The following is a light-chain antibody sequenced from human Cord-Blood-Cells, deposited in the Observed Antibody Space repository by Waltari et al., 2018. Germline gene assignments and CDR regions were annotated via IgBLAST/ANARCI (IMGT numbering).Light chain of an antibody. V-gene: IGLV1-40*01. CDR2: GNS. Sequence: QSVLTQPPSVSGAPGQRVTISCTGSSPNLGAGYDVPRYQQLPGTAPKLLIYGNSNRPSGVPDRFSGSKSGTSASLAITGLQAEDEADYYCQSYDSSLSGWVFGGGTKLTVL. J-gene: IGLJ3*02. CDR1: SPNLGAGYD. CDR3: QSYDSSLSGWV.